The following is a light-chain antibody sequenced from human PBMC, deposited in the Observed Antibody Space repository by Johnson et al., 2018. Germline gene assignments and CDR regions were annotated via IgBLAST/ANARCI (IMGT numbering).Light chain of an antibody. J-gene: IGLJ1*01. CDR1: SPNIGNNY. CDR3: GTWDSSLSAGNV. CDR2: ENN. V-gene: IGLV1-51*02. Sequence: QSVLTQPPSVSAAPGQKVTISCSGSSPNIGNNYVSWYQQLPGTAPKLLIYENNKRPSGIPDRFSGSKSGTSATLCITGLQTGDEADYYCGTWDSSLSAGNVFGTGTKVTVL.